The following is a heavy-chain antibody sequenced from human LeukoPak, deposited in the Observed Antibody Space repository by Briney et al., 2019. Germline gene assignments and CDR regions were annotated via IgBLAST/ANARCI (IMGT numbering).Heavy chain of an antibody. J-gene: IGHJ4*02. D-gene: IGHD3-22*01. V-gene: IGHV4-39*01. CDR3: ARRGRRGDSSGYPYFDY. CDR1: GGSISSSRYY. CDR2: IYYSGST. Sequence: AETPSLTCTVSGGSISSSRYYWGWIRQPPGKGLEWIGSIYYSGSTYYNPSLESRVTISVDTSKNQFSLKLSSVTAADTAVYYCARRGRRGDSSGYPYFDYWGQATLASVSS.